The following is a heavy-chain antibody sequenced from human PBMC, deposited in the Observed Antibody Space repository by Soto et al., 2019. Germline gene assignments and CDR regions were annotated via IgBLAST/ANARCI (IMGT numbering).Heavy chain of an antibody. CDR3: ARDSYGDSLDY. Sequence: QVQLQESGPGLVKPSETLSLTCTVSGGSISSYYWSWIRQPPGKGLECIGYIYYSGSTNYNPSLKSRVTISVDTSKNQFSLKLTSVTAADTGVYYCARDSYGDSLDYWGQGTLVTVSS. CDR1: GGSISSYY. CDR2: IYYSGST. J-gene: IGHJ4*02. D-gene: IGHD4-17*01. V-gene: IGHV4-59*01.